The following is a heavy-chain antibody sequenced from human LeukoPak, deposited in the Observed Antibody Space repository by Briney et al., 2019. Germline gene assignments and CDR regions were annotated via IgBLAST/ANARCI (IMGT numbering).Heavy chain of an antibody. Sequence: PGGSLRLSCAASGFTFSRYAMHWVRQAPGKGLEWVAVISYDGSNKYYADSVKGRFTISRDNSKNTLYLQMNSLRAEDTAVYYCASFGNYDSSGYYYLDYWGQGTLVNVSS. J-gene: IGHJ4*02. CDR3: ASFGNYDSSGYYYLDY. CDR1: GFTFSRYA. D-gene: IGHD3-22*01. CDR2: ISYDGSNK. V-gene: IGHV3-30*04.